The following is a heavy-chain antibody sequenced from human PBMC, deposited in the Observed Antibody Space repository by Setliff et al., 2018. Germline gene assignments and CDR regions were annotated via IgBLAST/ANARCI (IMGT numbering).Heavy chain of an antibody. CDR2: IDPSDSYT. CDR3: ARIRRDIVVVVGATPDYYDYMDV. D-gene: IGHD2-15*01. CDR1: GYSFTSYW. V-gene: IGHV5-10-1*01. Sequence: GASLKISCKGSGYSFTSYWISWVRQMPGKGLEWMGRIDPSDSYTNYSPSFQGHVTISGDKSISTAYLQWSSLKASDTAMYYCARIRRDIVVVVGATPDYYDYMDVWGKGTTVTAP. J-gene: IGHJ6*03.